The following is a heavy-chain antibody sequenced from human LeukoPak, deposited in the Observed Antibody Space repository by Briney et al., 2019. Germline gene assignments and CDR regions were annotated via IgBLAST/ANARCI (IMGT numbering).Heavy chain of an antibody. Sequence: AGGSLRLSCAGSGFPFSSYPISWVRQPPGKGLEWVSAITASGDSTYSADSVKGRFTISRDNAKSSLYLQTNSLRAEDTAVYYCARVRGYSSSWYDAFDIWGQGTMVTVSS. V-gene: IGHV3-23*01. CDR1: GFPFSSYP. CDR3: ARVRGYSSSWYDAFDI. J-gene: IGHJ3*02. CDR2: ITASGDST. D-gene: IGHD6-13*01.